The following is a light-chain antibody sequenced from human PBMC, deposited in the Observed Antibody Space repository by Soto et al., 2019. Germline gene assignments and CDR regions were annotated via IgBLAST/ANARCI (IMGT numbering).Light chain of an antibody. CDR3: QQYHHWPVT. CDR2: SAS. CDR1: QSVTRN. J-gene: IGKJ4*01. Sequence: EIVMTQSPATLSVSPGERVTISCRASQSVTRNLAWYQHTPGQSPRLLISSASSGATGLPSRFSGSGSGTDFTLTISSLQSEDAAVYYCQQYHHWPVTFGGGTKVEIK. V-gene: IGKV3-15*01.